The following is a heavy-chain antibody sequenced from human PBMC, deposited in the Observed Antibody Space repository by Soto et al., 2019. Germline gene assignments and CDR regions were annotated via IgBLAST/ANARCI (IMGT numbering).Heavy chain of an antibody. V-gene: IGHV3-23*01. Sequence: GGSLRLSSAPAAFTLTSGVMSCVRQAPGKGLGWVSATNGSGGSTYYADSVKGRFTISRDNATNRLYLRMKSLRAEDTAVYYCAKTGGGGYFDVYYYYGMDVWGQGTTVTVSS. D-gene: IGHD3-9*01. J-gene: IGHJ6*02. CDR2: TNGSGGST. CDR1: AFTLTSGV. CDR3: AKTGGGGYFDVYYYYGMDV.